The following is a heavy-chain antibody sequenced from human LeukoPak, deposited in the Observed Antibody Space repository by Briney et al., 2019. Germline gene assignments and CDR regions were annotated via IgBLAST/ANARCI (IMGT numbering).Heavy chain of an antibody. CDR3: AGLLEGIVVPLKCGWYDS. J-gene: IGHJ5*01. V-gene: IGHV4-39*07. Sequence: LGTLSLSCTVSIGSISTSNYYWGSVRHPPRKALGWIVYIFVSGRTSYRPSRKSRATISLATSRKQFFRKLNSLTAANTAINYCAGLLEGIVVPLKCGWYDSWGRGTLVTVS. CDR2: IFVSGRT. CDR1: IGSISTSNYY. D-gene: IGHD3-22*01.